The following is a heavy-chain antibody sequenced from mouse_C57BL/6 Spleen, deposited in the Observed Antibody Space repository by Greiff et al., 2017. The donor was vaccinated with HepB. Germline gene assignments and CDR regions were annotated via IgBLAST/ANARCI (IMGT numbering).Heavy chain of an antibody. V-gene: IGHV1-55*01. J-gene: IGHJ3*01. CDR2: IYPGSGST. CDR3: ARWGYYGSSYVRFAY. Sequence: QVQLQQSGAELVKPGASVKMSCKASGYTFTSYWITWVKQRPGQGLEWIGDIYPGSGSTNYNENFKSKATLTVDTSSSTAYMQLSSLTSEDSAVYYCARWGYYGSSYVRFAYWGQGTLVTVSA. D-gene: IGHD1-1*01. CDR1: GYTFTSYW.